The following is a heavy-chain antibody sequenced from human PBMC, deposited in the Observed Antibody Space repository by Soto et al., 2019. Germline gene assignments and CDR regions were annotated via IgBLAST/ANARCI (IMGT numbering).Heavy chain of an antibody. CDR1: GGAFSSYS. CDR3: ARGAGYSSSCYYSDY. D-gene: IGHD6-13*01. Sequence: PVEVSCKACGGAFSSYSISWVRQAPGQGLEWMGGIMPIFGTANCAQKVQGRVTITRDTSTSTVYMELSSLRSEDTAVYYCARGAGYSSSCYYSDYWGQGTLVTVAS. CDR2: IMPIFGTA. V-gene: IGHV1-69*05. J-gene: IGHJ4*02.